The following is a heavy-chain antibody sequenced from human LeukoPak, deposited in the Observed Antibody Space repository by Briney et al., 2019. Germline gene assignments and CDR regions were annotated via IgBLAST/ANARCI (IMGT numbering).Heavy chain of an antibody. CDR2: IYYSGST. CDR3: ARHSTYYYDSSGMALGY. V-gene: IGHV4-59*08. D-gene: IGHD3-22*01. CDR1: GGSISSYY. J-gene: IGHJ4*02. Sequence: SETLSLTCTVSGGSISSYYWSWIRQPPGKGLEWIGYIYYSGSTNYNPSLKSRVTISVGTSKNQFSLKLSSVTAADTAVYYCARHSTYYYDSSGMALGYWGQGTLVTVSS.